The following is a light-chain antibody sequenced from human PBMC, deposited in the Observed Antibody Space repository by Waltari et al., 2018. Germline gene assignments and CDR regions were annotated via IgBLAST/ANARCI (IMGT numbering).Light chain of an antibody. CDR3: SSYTSTSTPYNV. J-gene: IGLJ6*01. V-gene: IGLV2-14*03. Sequence: QSALTQPASVSGSPGQSITISCTGTSSDVGGHDFVSWYQQYPGKAPKLIIYGVSDRPSVVSIRFSGSKSGNTASLTISGLQTEDEADYYCSSYTSTSTPYNVFGSGTKVTVL. CDR2: GVS. CDR1: SSDVGGHDF.